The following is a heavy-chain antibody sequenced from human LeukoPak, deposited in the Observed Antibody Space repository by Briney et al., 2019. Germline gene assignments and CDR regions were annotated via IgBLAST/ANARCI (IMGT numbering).Heavy chain of an antibody. CDR1: GGSIYSTSDY. Sequence: PSETLSLTCTVSGGSIYSTSDYWGWIRQPPGKGLEWIGNIYYTGDTYYKSSLQSRVTISVDTSKNQFSLRLTSVTAADTAVYYCARQTGSGLFILPGGQGTLVTVSS. V-gene: IGHV4-39*01. CDR3: ARQTGSGLFILP. J-gene: IGHJ4*02. D-gene: IGHD3/OR15-3a*01. CDR2: IYYTGDT.